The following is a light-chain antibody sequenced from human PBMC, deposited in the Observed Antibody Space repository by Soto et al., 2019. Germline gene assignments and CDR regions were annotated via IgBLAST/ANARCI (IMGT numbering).Light chain of an antibody. J-gene: IGKJ3*01. Sequence: EIMLTQSPGTLSLSPGEGATLSCTASQSVNLNLAWYHQKPGQPPRLLLYGASTRATGIPVRFRGSGSGTEFTLTISRLQSEDSAVYYCHQYSYWPRGTFGPGTKVEIK. CDR3: HQYSYWPRGT. CDR2: GAS. V-gene: IGKV3-15*01. CDR1: QSVNLN.